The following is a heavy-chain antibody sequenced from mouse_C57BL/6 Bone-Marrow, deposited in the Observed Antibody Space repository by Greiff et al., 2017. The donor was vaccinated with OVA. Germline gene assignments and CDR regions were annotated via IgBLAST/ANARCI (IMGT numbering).Heavy chain of an antibody. V-gene: IGHV5-6*02. CDR2: ISSGGSYT. CDR1: GFTFSSYG. Sequence: EVKVVESGGDLVKPGGSLKLSCAASGFTFSSYGMSWVRQTPDNRLEWVATISSGGSYTYYPDSVKGRFTISRDNAKITLYLQMSSLKSEDTAMYYCARRGSNYRYFDVWGTGTTVTVSS. J-gene: IGHJ1*03. D-gene: IGHD2-5*01. CDR3: ARRGSNYRYFDV.